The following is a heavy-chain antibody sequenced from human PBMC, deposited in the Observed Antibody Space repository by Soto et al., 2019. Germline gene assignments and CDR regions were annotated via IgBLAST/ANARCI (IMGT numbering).Heavy chain of an antibody. CDR1: GGSFSGYY. J-gene: IGHJ4*02. V-gene: IGHV4-34*01. CDR3: ARGGYFDY. Sequence: QVQLQQWGAGLLKPSETLSLTCAVYGGSFSGYYWSWIRQPPGKGLEWIGEINHRGSTNYNPSLKSRVTISVDTSKSQFSLRLSSVTAADTAVYYCARGGYFDYWGQGNLGTVSS. CDR2: INHRGST.